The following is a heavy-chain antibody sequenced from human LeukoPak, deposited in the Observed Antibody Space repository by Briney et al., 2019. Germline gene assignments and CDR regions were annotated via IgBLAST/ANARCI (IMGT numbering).Heavy chain of an antibody. Sequence: GVCLRLSCAASGFTFDDLAMHWVRQAPGKGLEWVTGISWNSGSIGYADSVKGRFTISRDNAKNSLYLQMNSLRAEDTALYYCAKDIGVAAAAFDAFDIWGQGTMVTVSS. V-gene: IGHV3-9*01. CDR2: ISWNSGSI. CDR1: GFTFDDLA. CDR3: AKDIGVAAAAFDAFDI. J-gene: IGHJ3*02. D-gene: IGHD6-13*01.